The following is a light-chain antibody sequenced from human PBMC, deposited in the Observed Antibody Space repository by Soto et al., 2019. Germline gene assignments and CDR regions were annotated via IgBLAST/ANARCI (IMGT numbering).Light chain of an antibody. J-gene: IGKJ1*01. CDR2: GAS. V-gene: IGKV3-20*01. Sequence: EIVLTQSPGTLSLSPGERATLSCRASQIVTSNYLAWYQQKPGQAPRLLIFGASIRDTGLPDRISGSGSGTDFTLTISRLEPEDFAVYYCQQYGSSPGTFGQGTKVEIK. CDR1: QIVTSNY. CDR3: QQYGSSPGT.